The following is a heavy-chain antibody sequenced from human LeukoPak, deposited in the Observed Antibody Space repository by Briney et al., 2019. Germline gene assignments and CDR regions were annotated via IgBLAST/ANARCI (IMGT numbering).Heavy chain of an antibody. CDR3: ARDEYSSSSGLHY. CDR1: GYTFTGYY. V-gene: IGHV1-8*02. Sequence: GASVKVSCKASGYTFTGYYMHWVRQAPGQGLEWMGWMNPNSGNTGYAQKFQGRVTMTRNTSISTAYMELSRLRSDDTAVYYCARDEYSSSSGLHYWGQGTLVTVSS. CDR2: MNPNSGNT. D-gene: IGHD6-6*01. J-gene: IGHJ4*02.